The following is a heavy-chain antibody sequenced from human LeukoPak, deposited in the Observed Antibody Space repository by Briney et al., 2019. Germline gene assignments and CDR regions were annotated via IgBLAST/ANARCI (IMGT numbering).Heavy chain of an antibody. CDR3: AKAGGDYGGGYYYYMDV. CDR2: IRYDGSNK. D-gene: IGHD4-23*01. Sequence: GGSLLLSCAASGFTFSSYGMHWVRQAPGKGLEWVAFIRYDGSNKYYADSVKGRFTISRDNSKNTLYLQMNSLRAEDTAVYYCAKAGGDYGGGYYYYMDVWGKGTTVTISS. J-gene: IGHJ6*03. CDR1: GFTFSSYG. V-gene: IGHV3-30*02.